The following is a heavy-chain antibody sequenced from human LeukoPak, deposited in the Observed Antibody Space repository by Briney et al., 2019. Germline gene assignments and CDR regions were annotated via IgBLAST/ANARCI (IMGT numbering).Heavy chain of an antibody. CDR3: ARGIPGSVFVAAAGVDY. V-gene: IGHV1-2*02. CDR1: GYTFTSYG. D-gene: IGHD6-13*01. CDR2: INPNSGGT. Sequence: ASVKVSCKASGYTFTSYGISWVRQAPGQGLEWMGWINPNSGGTNYAQKFQGRATMTRDTSISTAYMELSRLRSDDTAVYYCARGIPGSVFVAAAGVDYWGQGTLVTVSS. J-gene: IGHJ4*02.